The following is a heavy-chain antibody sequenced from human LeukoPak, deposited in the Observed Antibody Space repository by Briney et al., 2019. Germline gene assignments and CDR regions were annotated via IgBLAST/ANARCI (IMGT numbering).Heavy chain of an antibody. CDR1: GFTVSSNY. J-gene: IGHJ6*04. V-gene: IGHV3-66*01. D-gene: IGHD3-10*02. Sequence: GGSLRLSCAASGFTVSSNYMTWVRQAPGKGLEWVSVIYSGGSTYYADSVKGRFTISRDNSKNTLYLQMNSLRAEDTAVYYCAELGITMIGGVRGKGTTVTISS. CDR2: IYSGGST. CDR3: AELGITMIGGV.